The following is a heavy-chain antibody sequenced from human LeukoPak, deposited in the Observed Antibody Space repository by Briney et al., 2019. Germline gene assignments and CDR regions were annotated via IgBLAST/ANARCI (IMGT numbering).Heavy chain of an antibody. CDR2: IIPIFGTA. CDR1: GGTFSSYA. CDR3: ARDGSGYRSGGSCYPAFDY. Sequence: ASVKVSCKASGGTFSSYAISWVRQAPGQGLEWMGGIIPIFGTANYAQKFQGRVTITADESTSTAYMELSSLRSEDTAVYYCARDGSGYRSGGSCYPAFDYWGQGTLVTVSS. J-gene: IGHJ4*02. D-gene: IGHD2-15*01. V-gene: IGHV1-69*13.